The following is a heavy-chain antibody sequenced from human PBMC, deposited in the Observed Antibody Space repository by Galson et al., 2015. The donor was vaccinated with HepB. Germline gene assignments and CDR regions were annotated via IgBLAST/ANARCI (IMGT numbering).Heavy chain of an antibody. J-gene: IGHJ4*02. V-gene: IGHV5-10-1*01. D-gene: IGHD5-18*01. Sequence: QSGAEVKKPGESLRISCTGSGYSFTSYWINWVRQMPGKGLELMGRIDPSDSYTKYSPSFQGHVTISADKSINTAYLQWSSLKASDTAMYYCARSPKYNYGQTLGYWGQGTLVTVSS. CDR2: IDPSDSYT. CDR1: GYSFTSYW. CDR3: ARSPKYNYGQTLGY.